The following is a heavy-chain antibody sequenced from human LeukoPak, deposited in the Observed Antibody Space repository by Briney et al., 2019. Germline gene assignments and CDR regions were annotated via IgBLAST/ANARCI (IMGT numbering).Heavy chain of an antibody. CDR1: GGSFSGYY. Sequence: PSETLSLTCAVYGGSFSGYYWSWIRQPPGKGLEWIGEINHSGSTNYNPSLKSRVTISVDTSKNQFSLKLSSVTAADTAVYYCAREPGWYYYGMDVWGQGTTVTLSS. CDR2: INHSGST. CDR3: AREPGWYYYGMDV. V-gene: IGHV4-34*01. J-gene: IGHJ6*02.